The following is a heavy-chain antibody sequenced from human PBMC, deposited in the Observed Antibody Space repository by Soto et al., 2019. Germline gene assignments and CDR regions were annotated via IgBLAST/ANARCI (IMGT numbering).Heavy chain of an antibody. Sequence: PSETLSLTCLVSGFPISSPYSWGWIRQPPGKGLEWIGSISHTGMTSYSPSLTSRVSISVDTSKNQVSLKLTSVTAADTAVYFCARVTMVIRDSDHFGVDVWGHGTTVTVSS. CDR3: ARVTMVIRDSDHFGVDV. V-gene: IGHV4-38-2*02. J-gene: IGHJ6*02. D-gene: IGHD4-17*01. CDR1: GFPISSPYS. CDR2: ISHTGMT.